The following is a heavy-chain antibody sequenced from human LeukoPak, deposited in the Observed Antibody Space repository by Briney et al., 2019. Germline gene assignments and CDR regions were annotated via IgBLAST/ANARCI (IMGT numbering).Heavy chain of an antibody. D-gene: IGHD6-6*01. J-gene: IGHJ4*02. CDR1: GGSIRSYY. CDR2: IDTSGST. CDR3: ATRIGGGSSYYFDY. Sequence: SETLSLTCTVSGGSIRSYYWSWIRQPAGKGLEWIGRIDTSGSTKYNPSLKSRVAMSVDTSKNQFSLKLGSVTATDTAVYYCATRIGGGSSYYFDYWGQGTLATVSS. V-gene: IGHV4-4*07.